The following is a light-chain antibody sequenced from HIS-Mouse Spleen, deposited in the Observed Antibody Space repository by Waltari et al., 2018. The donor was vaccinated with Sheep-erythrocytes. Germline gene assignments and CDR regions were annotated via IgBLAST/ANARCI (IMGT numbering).Light chain of an antibody. CDR2: QDS. CDR1: KLGDKY. Sequence: SYELTQPPSVSVSPGQTARITCSGDKLGDKYACWYQQKPGQSPVLVIYQDSKRPSGIPERFSGSHSGNTATLTISGTQAMDEADYYCQAWDSSTAVFGGGTKLTVL. CDR3: QAWDSSTAV. V-gene: IGLV3-1*01. J-gene: IGLJ2*01.